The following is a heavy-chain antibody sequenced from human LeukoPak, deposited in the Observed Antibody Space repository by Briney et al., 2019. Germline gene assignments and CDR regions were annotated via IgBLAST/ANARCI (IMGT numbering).Heavy chain of an antibody. CDR3: ARDNRLTRSPLVDY. Sequence: GRSLRLSCAASGFTFSSYAMSWVRQAPGKGLEWVSLISGSGGSTYYADSVKGRFTISRDNAKNSLYLQMNSLRAEDTAVYYCARDNRLTRSPLVDYWGQGTLVTVSS. CDR1: GFTFSSYA. V-gene: IGHV3-23*01. D-gene: IGHD2-2*01. CDR2: ISGSGGST. J-gene: IGHJ4*02.